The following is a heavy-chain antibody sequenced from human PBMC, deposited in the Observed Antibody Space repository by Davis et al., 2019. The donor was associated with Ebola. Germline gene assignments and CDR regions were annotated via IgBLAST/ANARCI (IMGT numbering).Heavy chain of an antibody. D-gene: IGHD3-3*01. CDR2: FIPILGIA. CDR1: VCTFSSYA. V-gene: IGHV1-69*10. J-gene: IGHJ4*02. CDR3: AREGGDDRITIFGVVIEPYPHY. Sequence: SSVPVSCKASVCTFSSYAIIWVRQAPAQGLEWMAGFIPILGIANYAQKFQGRVTITADESTSTAYMELSSLRSEDTAVYYCAREGGDDRITIFGVVIEPYPHYWGQGTLVNVSS.